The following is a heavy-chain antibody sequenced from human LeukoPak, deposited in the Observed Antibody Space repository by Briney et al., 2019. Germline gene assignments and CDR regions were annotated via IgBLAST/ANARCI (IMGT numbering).Heavy chain of an antibody. Sequence: SETLSLTCTVSGGSISSYYWSWIRQPAGKGLEWIGRIYTSGSTNHNPSLKSRVTMSVDTSKNQFSLKLSSVTAADTAVYYCERVTYYYGSGSYEFYYFDYWGQGTMVTVSS. V-gene: IGHV4-4*07. D-gene: IGHD3-10*01. CDR2: IYTSGST. CDR1: GGSISSYY. CDR3: ERVTYYYGSGSYEFYYFDY. J-gene: IGHJ4*02.